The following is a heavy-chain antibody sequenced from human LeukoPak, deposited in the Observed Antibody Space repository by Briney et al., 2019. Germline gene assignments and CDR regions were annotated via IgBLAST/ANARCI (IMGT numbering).Heavy chain of an antibody. J-gene: IGHJ3*02. Sequence: GSLRLSCAASGFTFSSHWMHWVRQAPGKGLVWVSRINSDGSSTNYADSVKGRFTISRDNAKNTLYLRTNSLRPEDTAVYFCARGLRAGVPNALDIWGRGTMVTVSS. CDR3: ARGLRAGVPNALDI. D-gene: IGHD2-21*02. CDR2: INSDGSST. V-gene: IGHV3-74*01. CDR1: GFTFSSHW.